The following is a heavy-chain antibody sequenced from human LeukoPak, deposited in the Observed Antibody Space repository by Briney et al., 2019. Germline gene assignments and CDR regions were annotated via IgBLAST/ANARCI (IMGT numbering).Heavy chain of an antibody. J-gene: IGHJ4*02. Sequence: GGSLRLSCAASGFTFSSYWMSWVRQAPGKGLEWVANIKEDGSEKYYVDSVKGRFTIYRDNAKSSLYLQMNSLRAEDTAMYYCARDYGGNSVYWGQGTLVTVSS. CDR2: IKEDGSEK. CDR3: ARDYGGNSVY. V-gene: IGHV3-7*01. CDR1: GFTFSSYW. D-gene: IGHD4-23*01.